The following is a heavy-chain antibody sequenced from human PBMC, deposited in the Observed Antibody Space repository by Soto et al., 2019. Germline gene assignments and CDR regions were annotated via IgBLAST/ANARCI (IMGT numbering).Heavy chain of an antibody. CDR1: GFSLSTSGVG. V-gene: IGHV2-5*02. CDR3: AQYRVPAGMEGVYYCYYYMDV. CDR2: IYWDDDK. D-gene: IGHD2-2*01. J-gene: IGHJ6*03. Sequence: QITLKESGPTLVNPTQTLTLTCTFSGFSLSTSGVGVGWIRQPPGKALEWLALIYWDDDKRYRPSLKSRLTITKDTSKNQVVLTMTNMDPVDTATYDCAQYRVPAGMEGVYYCYYYMDVWGKGTTVTVSS.